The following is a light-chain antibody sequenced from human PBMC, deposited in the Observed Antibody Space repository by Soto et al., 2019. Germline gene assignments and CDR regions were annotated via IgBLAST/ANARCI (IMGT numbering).Light chain of an antibody. Sequence: QSVLTQPASVSGSPGQSITISCTGTSSDVGSYNLVSWYQQHPGKAPKLMIYEVTKRPSGVFNRSSGSKSGNTASLTISGLQAEDEADYYCCSYAGSSTYVFGTGTKVTVL. CDR1: SSDVGSYNL. V-gene: IGLV2-23*02. CDR2: EVT. CDR3: CSYAGSSTYV. J-gene: IGLJ1*01.